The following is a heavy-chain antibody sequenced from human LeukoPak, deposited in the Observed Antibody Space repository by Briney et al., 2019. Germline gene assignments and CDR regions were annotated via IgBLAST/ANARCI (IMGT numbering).Heavy chain of an antibody. CDR1: GFTFSSYG. CDR2: IRYDGSNK. J-gene: IGHJ4*02. D-gene: IGHD1-26*01. Sequence: GGSLRLSCAASGFTFSSYGMHWVRQAPGEGLEWVAFIRYDGSNKYYADSVKGRFTISRDNSKNTLYLQMNSLRAEDTAVYYCAKPSGSYLPVLDYWGQGTLVTVSS. V-gene: IGHV3-30*02. CDR3: AKPSGSYLPVLDY.